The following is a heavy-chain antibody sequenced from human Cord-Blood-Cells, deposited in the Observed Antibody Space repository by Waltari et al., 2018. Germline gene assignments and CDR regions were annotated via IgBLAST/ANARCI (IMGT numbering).Heavy chain of an antibody. J-gene: IGHJ6*03. V-gene: IGHV4-4*07. CDR3: ARGRIAAAGTPPNYYYMDV. CDR2: IYTSAST. Sequence: QVQLQESGPGLVKPSETLSLTCTVSGGSISSYYWSWIRQPAGKGLEWIGRIYTSASTNYNPSLKRRVTMSVDTSKNQFSLKLSSVTAADTAVYYCARGRIAAAGTPPNYYYMDVWGKGTTVTVSS. CDR1: GGSISSYY. D-gene: IGHD6-13*01.